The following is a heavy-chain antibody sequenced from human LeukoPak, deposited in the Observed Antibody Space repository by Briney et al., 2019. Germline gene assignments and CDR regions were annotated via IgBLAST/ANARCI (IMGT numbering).Heavy chain of an antibody. D-gene: IGHD3-10*01. CDR2: ISDSGGST. CDR3: AKRGVVIRVILVGFHKQAYYFDS. J-gene: IGHJ4*02. V-gene: IGHV3-23*01. Sequence: PGGSLRLSCAVSGITLSNYGMSWVRQAPGKGLEWVAGISDSGGSTHYADSVKGRFTISRDNAKNTLYLQMNSLRAEDTAVYFCAKRGVVIRVILVGFHKQAYYFDSWGQGALVTVSS. CDR1: GITLSNYG.